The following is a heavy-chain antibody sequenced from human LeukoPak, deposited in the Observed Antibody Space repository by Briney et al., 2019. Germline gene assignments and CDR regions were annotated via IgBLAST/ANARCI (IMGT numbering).Heavy chain of an antibody. CDR1: GGSISSYY. J-gene: IGHJ4*02. CDR3: ARVLTSSIVVVTAILDY. Sequence: SETLSLTCTVSGGSISSYYWSWIRQPAGKGLEWIGRIYTSGSTNYNPSLKSRVTISVDTSKNQFSLKLSSVTAADTAVYYCARVLTSSIVVVTAILDYWGQGTLVTVSS. CDR2: IYTSGST. V-gene: IGHV4-4*07. D-gene: IGHD2-21*02.